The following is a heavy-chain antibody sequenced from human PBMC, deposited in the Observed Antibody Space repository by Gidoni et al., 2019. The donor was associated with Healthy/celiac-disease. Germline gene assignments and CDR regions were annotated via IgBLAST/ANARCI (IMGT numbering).Heavy chain of an antibody. CDR1: GFTFISYS. V-gene: IGHV3-48*02. J-gene: IGHJ4*02. CDR3: ASGGTRLVD. D-gene: IGHD3-9*01. Sequence: EVKLLESGGGLVQPGGSRSPPCDAFGFTFISYSMNWVRQAPGKGLEWVSYISSSSSTIYYADSVKGRFTISRDNAKNSLYLQMNSLRDEDTAVYYCASGGTRLVDWGQGTLVTVSS. CDR2: ISSSSSTI.